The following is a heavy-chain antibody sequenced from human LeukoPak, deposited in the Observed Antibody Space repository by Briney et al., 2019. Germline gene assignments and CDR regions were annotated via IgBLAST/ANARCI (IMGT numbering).Heavy chain of an antibody. CDR2: ITSSGGIT. D-gene: IGHD2-21*02. V-gene: IGHV3-48*03. J-gene: IGHJ5*02. CDR3: AGERNCGGDCYQGSWFDP. Sequence: GGSLRLSCAASGFTFNSHEMHWVRQDPGKGLDWVSYITSSGGITYYADSVKGRFTVSRDNAKNSLYLQMNSLRAEDTAVYYCAGERNCGGDCYQGSWFDPWGQGTLVTVSS. CDR1: GFTFNSHE.